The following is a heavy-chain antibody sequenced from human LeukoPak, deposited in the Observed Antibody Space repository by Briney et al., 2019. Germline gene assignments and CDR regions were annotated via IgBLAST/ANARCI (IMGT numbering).Heavy chain of an antibody. CDR3: AKGTSGSYVPDY. Sequence: GGSLRLSCAASGFTFSSYAMSWVRQAPGKGLEWVSGINDRGGRTYYADSVKGRFTISRDNSKNTLCLQMNSLRAEDTAVYYCAKGTSGSYVPDYWGQGTLVTVSS. CDR2: INDRGGRT. V-gene: IGHV3-23*01. D-gene: IGHD1-26*01. CDR1: GFTFSSYA. J-gene: IGHJ4*02.